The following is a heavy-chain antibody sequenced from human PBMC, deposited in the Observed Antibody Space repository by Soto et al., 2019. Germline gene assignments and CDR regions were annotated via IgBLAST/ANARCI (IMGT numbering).Heavy chain of an antibody. CDR3: ARDISRSGSYSFDY. V-gene: IGHV1-46*01. D-gene: IGHD1-26*01. CDR1: GSIFTSYY. J-gene: IGHJ4*02. CDR2: ISPNGVST. Sequence: ASVKVSCKASGSIFTSYYLHWVRQAPGHGLEWMGIISPNGVSTSYSQDFQGRVTMTRDTSTTTVYMELSRLRSEDTAVYYCARDISRSGSYSFDYWGQGTLVTVSS.